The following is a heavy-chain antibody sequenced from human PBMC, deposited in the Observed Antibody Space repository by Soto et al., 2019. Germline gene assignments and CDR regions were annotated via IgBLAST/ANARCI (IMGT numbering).Heavy chain of an antibody. CDR1: GYTFTSYA. D-gene: IGHD2-15*01. Sequence: QVKLVQSGAEEKKPGASVKVSCKASGYTFTSYAMYWVRQPPGQRLEWMGWINAGNGKTKYSQKFQGRVTITRDTTPSTAKMELTSLRSEDQAVYYCPRHASELLASDYWGQGTLVTGSS. CDR3: PRHASELLASDY. CDR2: INAGNGKT. V-gene: IGHV1-3*05. J-gene: IGHJ4*01.